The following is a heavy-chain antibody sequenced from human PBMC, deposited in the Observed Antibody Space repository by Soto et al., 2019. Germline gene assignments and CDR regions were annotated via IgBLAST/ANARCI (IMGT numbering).Heavy chain of an antibody. CDR3: ARDPFAVSEGGSFDP. Sequence: EVPVVESGGGLVQPGGSLRLSCAASKFLVSKNYINWVRQAPGKGLEWVALIKSGGDTYYTDSVTGRFTISRDNSKNTVFLQMSSLRAGDTAVYYCARDPFAVSEGGSFDPWGQGTLVTVSS. D-gene: IGHD5-12*01. CDR1: KFLVSKNY. CDR2: IKSGGDT. J-gene: IGHJ5*02. V-gene: IGHV3-66*01.